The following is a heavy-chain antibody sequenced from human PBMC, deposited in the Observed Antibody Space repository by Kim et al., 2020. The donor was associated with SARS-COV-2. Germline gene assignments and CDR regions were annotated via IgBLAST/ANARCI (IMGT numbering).Heavy chain of an antibody. J-gene: IGHJ3*02. D-gene: IGHD3-10*01. CDR2: INHSGST. CDR3: ARAYYGSGSYLWNRRGDAFDI. V-gene: IGHV4-34*01. Sequence: SETLSLTCAVYGGSFSGYYWSWIRQPPGKGLEWNGEINHSGSTNYNPSLKSRVTISVDTSKNQFSLKLSSVTAADTAVYYCARAYYGSGSYLWNRRGDAFDIWGQGTMVTVSS. CDR1: GGSFSGYY.